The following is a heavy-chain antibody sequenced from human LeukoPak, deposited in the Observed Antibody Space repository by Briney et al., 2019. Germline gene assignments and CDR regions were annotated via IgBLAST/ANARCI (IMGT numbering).Heavy chain of an antibody. Sequence: GSLRLSCAASGFTFSSYSMNWVRQAPGKGLEWVSSISSSSSYIYYADSVKGRFTISRDNAKNSLYLQMNSLRAEDTAVYYCARDYGDPRDYYYYGMDVWGQGTTVTVSS. V-gene: IGHV3-21*01. CDR3: ARDYGDPRDYYYYGMDV. CDR1: GFTFSSYS. D-gene: IGHD4-17*01. J-gene: IGHJ6*02. CDR2: ISSSSSYI.